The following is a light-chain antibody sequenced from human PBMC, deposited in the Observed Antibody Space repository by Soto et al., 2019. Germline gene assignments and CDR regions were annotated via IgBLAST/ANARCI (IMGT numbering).Light chain of an antibody. Sequence: IVWIQSLGTLSLSPGERPTLFCRASQSVSRYLAWYKPKPGQAPRLLIYDASYRATGIPARFSGSGSGTDFTITIRSLEPEDFAIDDCQHRSNWITFGQGTRLEIK. J-gene: IGKJ5*01. CDR1: QSVSRY. CDR2: DAS. V-gene: IGKV3-11*01. CDR3: QHRSNWIT.